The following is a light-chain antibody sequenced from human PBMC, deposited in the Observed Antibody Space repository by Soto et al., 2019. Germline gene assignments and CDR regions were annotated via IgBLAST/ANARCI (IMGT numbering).Light chain of an antibody. J-gene: IGKJ2*01. CDR2: GAS. Sequence: EIVMTQSPASLSVSPGETATLSCRASQSISNSLAWYQQKPGQAPSLLIYGASTRATGIPARFSGSGSGTELTLLISSLQSEDSALYYCQQYNNWPPRTFGQGTKLEIK. CDR1: QSISNS. V-gene: IGKV3-15*01. CDR3: QQYNNWPPRT.